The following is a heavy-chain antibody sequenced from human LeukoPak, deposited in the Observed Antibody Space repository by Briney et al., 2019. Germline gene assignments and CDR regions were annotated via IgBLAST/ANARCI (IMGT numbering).Heavy chain of an antibody. J-gene: IGHJ4*02. V-gene: IGHV4-59*01. CDR2: VSDGGRT. D-gene: IGHD1-14*01. CDR1: GGSITSYY. Sequence: SETLSLTCSVSGGSITSYYWSWIRQPPGKGLEWIGHVSDGGRTNYSPSLRSRVSTSVDTSKNQFSLKLNSVTAADTAVYFCARASTTFDDWGQGTLVTVSS. CDR3: ARASTTFDD.